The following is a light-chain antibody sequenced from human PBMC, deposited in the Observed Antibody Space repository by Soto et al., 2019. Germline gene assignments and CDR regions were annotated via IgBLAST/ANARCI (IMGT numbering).Light chain of an antibody. Sequence: QSALTQPASVSGSPGQSITISCTGTSSDVGGYNYDSWYQQHPGKAPKLMIYDISNRPSGVSNRFSGSKSGNTASLTISGLQADDEADYYCSSYTSSSTRVFGTGTKLTVL. CDR1: SSDVGGYNY. CDR3: SSYTSSSTRV. V-gene: IGLV2-14*01. J-gene: IGLJ1*01. CDR2: DIS.